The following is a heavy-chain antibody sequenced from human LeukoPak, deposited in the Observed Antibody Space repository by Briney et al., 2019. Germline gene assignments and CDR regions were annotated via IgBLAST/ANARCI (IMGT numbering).Heavy chain of an antibody. CDR1: GFTFSSYA. J-gene: IGHJ4*02. CDR3: AKGGYSYGHFDY. V-gene: IGHV3-23*01. Sequence: GGSLRLSCAASGFTFSSYAMSWVRQAPGRGLGWVSAISGSGGSTYYADSVKGRFTISRDNSKNTLYLQMNSLRAEDTAVYYCAKGGYSYGHFDYWGQGTLVTVSS. D-gene: IGHD5-18*01. CDR2: ISGSGGST.